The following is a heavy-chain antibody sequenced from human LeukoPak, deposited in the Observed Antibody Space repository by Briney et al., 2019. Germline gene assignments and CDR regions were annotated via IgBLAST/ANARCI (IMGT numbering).Heavy chain of an antibody. Sequence: QPGGSLRLSCAASGFTVSSNYMSWVRQAPGKGLEWVSVIYSGGSTYYADSVKGRFTISRDSSKNTLYLQMDSLRAEDTAVYYCARALFPSDSSSWGGYWGQGTLVTVSS. CDR2: IYSGGST. CDR3: ARALFPSDSSSWGGY. CDR1: GFTVSSNY. D-gene: IGHD6-13*01. V-gene: IGHV3-53*01. J-gene: IGHJ4*02.